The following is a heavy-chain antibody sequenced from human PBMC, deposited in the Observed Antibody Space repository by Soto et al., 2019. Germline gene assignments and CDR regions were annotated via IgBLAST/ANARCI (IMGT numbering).Heavy chain of an antibody. V-gene: IGHV3-23*01. CDR2: ISGSGGST. CDR1: GFTFSSYA. CDR3: AKVVRKYYYDSSGPDY. J-gene: IGHJ4*02. D-gene: IGHD3-22*01. Sequence: PGGSLRLSCAASGFTFSSYAMSWVRQAPGKGLEWVSAISGSGGSTYYADSVKGRFTISRDNSKNTLYLQMNSLRAEDTAVYYCAKVVRKYYYDSSGPDYWGQGTLVTVSS.